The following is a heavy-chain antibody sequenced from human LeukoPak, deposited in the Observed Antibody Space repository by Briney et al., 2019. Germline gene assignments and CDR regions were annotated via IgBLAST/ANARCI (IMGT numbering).Heavy chain of an antibody. CDR1: GYTFTGYY. J-gene: IGHJ4*02. CDR3: AISEPDYYGSGSYYNALDY. Sequence: ASVKVSCKASGYTFTGYYMHWVRQAPGQGLEWMGWINPNSGGTNYAQKFQGRVTMTRDTSISTAYMELNRLRSEDTAVYYCAISEPDYYGSGSYYNALDYWGQGTLVTVSS. D-gene: IGHD3-10*01. CDR2: INPNSGGT. V-gene: IGHV1-2*02.